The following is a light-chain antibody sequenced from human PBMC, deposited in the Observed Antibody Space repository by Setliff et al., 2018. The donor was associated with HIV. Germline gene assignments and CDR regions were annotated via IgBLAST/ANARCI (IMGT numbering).Light chain of an antibody. J-gene: IGLJ1*01. V-gene: IGLV2-14*03. Sequence: QSALTQPASMSGSPGQSTTISCTGTSSDVGGYSLVSWYQQHPGKAPKLIIYEVTNRASGVSNRFSGSKSGNTASLTISGLQAEDEADYYCSSYAITNTLPFGTGTKVTVL. CDR2: EVT. CDR3: SSYAITNTLP. CDR1: SSDVGGYSL.